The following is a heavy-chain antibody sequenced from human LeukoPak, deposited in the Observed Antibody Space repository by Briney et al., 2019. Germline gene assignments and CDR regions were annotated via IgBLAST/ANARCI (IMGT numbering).Heavy chain of an antibody. J-gene: IGHJ4*02. CDR1: GFTFSDYY. CDR3: ARTQYSAALAPEDY. CDR2: ISSSGSIT. D-gene: IGHD2-2*01. V-gene: IGHV3-11*04. Sequence: GGSLRLSCAASGFTFSDYYMTWIRQAPGKGLEWVSYISSSGSITYYADSVKGRFTISRDNAKNSLYLQMNSLRAEDTAVYYCARTQYSAALAPEDYWGQGTLVTVSS.